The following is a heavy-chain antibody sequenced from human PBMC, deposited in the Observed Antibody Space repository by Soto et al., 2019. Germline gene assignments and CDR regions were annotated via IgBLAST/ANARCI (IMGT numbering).Heavy chain of an antibody. CDR1: GDRVSSNSAA. Sequence: QSPTLSLTCAISGDRVSSNSAAWNWIRQSPSRGLEWLGRTYYRSKWYNDYAVSVKSRITINPDTSKNQFSLQLNSVTPEDTAVYYCASGLAVAGRYYYYYMDVWGKGTTVTVSS. CDR3: ASGLAVAGRYYYYYMDV. CDR2: TYYRSKWYN. J-gene: IGHJ6*03. D-gene: IGHD6-19*01. V-gene: IGHV6-1*01.